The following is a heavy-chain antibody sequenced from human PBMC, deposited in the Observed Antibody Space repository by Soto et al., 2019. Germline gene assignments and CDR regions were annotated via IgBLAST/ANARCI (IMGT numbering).Heavy chain of an antibody. Sequence: EVQLVQSGAEVKKPGESLKISCKGSGFSFTSQWIDWLRQMPGKGLEWMGTVYPSDSHTRYSPSFQGQVTISADKSISTAFLQWSSLKSSDTAMYYCARQSGATYTPMDHWGQGTLVTVCS. D-gene: IGHD5-18*01. V-gene: IGHV5-51*01. CDR1: GFSFTSQW. CDR3: ARQSGATYTPMDH. CDR2: VYPSDSHT. J-gene: IGHJ4*02.